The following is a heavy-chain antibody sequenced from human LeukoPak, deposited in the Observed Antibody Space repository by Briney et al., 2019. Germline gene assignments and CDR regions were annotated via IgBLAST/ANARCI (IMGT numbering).Heavy chain of an antibody. Sequence: SETLSLTCPVSGGSISSSSYYWGWIRQPPGKGLEWIWSIYYSGITNYNPSLKSRVTISVDTSKNQFSLKLSSVAAADTAVYYCAKGQVGYDAFDIWGQGTMVTVSS. CDR1: GGSISSSSYY. CDR2: IYYSGIT. CDR3: AKGQVGYDAFDI. D-gene: IGHD1-26*01. V-gene: IGHV4-39*07. J-gene: IGHJ3*02.